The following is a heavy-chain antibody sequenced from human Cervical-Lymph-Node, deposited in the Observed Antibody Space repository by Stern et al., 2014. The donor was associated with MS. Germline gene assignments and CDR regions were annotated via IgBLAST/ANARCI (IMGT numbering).Heavy chain of an antibody. CDR3: ARDPFSGSHHHYFDY. D-gene: IGHD1-26*01. J-gene: IGHJ4*02. CDR2: IIPIFGTA. V-gene: IGHV1-69*01. Sequence: VQLVESGAEVKKPGSSVKVSCKASGCTFSSYAISWVRQAPGQGLEWMGGIIPIFGTANYAQKFQGRVTITADESTSTAYMELSSLRSEDTAVDYCARDPFSGSHHHYFDYWGQGTLVTVSS. CDR1: GCTFSSYA.